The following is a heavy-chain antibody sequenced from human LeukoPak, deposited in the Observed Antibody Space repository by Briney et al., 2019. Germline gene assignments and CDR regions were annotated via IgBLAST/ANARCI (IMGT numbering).Heavy chain of an antibody. J-gene: IGHJ4*02. V-gene: IGHV1-2*02. CDR3: ARTTPFDY. D-gene: IGHD1-1*01. Sequence: GASVKVSCKTSGYTFTGYYLHWVRPAPGQGLEWMGWIKPKNGDTNYAQKFQGRVTMTRDTSISTGYMELSRLRSDDTAVYYCARTTPFDYWGQGTLVTVSS. CDR1: GYTFTGYY. CDR2: IKPKNGDT.